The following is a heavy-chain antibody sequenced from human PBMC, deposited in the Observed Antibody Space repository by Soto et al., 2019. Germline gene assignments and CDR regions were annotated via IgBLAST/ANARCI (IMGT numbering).Heavy chain of an antibody. V-gene: IGHV3-66*01. CDR1: GFIVSDTY. D-gene: IGHD2-15*01. J-gene: IGHJ3*01. CDR3: ARETGDCRGGSCYTTGDAYDY. CDR2: ISNRGDT. Sequence: EVQLVESGGGLVQPGGSLRLSCTASGFIVSDTYVNWVRQAPGKGLEWVSVISNRGDTYYADSVRGRFSISRDISDNTLSRQMNNMRVEDTAVYYCARETGDCRGGSCYTTGDAYDYWGQGTMVTVSS.